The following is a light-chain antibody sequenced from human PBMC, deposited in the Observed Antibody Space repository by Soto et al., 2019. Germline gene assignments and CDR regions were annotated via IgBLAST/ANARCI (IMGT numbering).Light chain of an antibody. Sequence: EIVLTQSPGTLSLSPGERATLSCRASQTISNTFLAWYQQRPGQAPRLLIYGASGRAAGIPDRFSGSGSGTDFTLSISRLEPEDFAVYYCQQYGVSPTLGGGTKVEIK. CDR1: QTISNTF. J-gene: IGKJ4*01. V-gene: IGKV3-20*01. CDR3: QQYGVSPT. CDR2: GAS.